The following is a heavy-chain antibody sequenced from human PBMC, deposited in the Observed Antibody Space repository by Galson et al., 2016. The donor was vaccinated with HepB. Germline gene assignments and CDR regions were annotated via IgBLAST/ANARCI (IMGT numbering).Heavy chain of an antibody. Sequence: EPLSLTCTVSGGSISGSNLYWGWIRQPPGKGLEWIGSIYYSGNTYYHPSLKSRLTISVDTSKNQFSLKLTSVAAADTAVYYCGRGEWGHFDIWGQGTMVIVSS. V-gene: IGHV4-39*01. CDR2: IYYSGNT. CDR1: GGSISGSNLY. D-gene: IGHD3-16*01. CDR3: GRGEWGHFDI. J-gene: IGHJ3*02.